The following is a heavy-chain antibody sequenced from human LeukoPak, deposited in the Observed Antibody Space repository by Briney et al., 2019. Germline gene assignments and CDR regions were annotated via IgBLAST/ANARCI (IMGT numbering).Heavy chain of an antibody. CDR3: ARRPFGSGTQGYFDH. Sequence: GGSLRLSCAASGFTFSSHTMNWVCQAPGKGLEWLSYMTSNSATIRYAESVRGRFTISRDNGKNSLYLQMNSLTDEDTAVYYCARRPFGSGTQGYFDHWGQGILVTVSS. J-gene: IGHJ4*02. V-gene: IGHV3-48*02. CDR1: GFTFSSHT. CDR2: MTSNSATI. D-gene: IGHD3-10*01.